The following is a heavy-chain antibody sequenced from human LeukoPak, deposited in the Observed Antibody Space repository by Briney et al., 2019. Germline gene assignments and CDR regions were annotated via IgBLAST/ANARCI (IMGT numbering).Heavy chain of an antibody. J-gene: IGHJ5*02. D-gene: IGHD5-18*01. CDR2: IYPGDSDT. CDR1: GYSFNSYW. Sequence: PGESLKISCKGSGYSFNSYWIGWVRQMPGKGLEWMGIIYPGDSDTRYSPSFQGQVTISADKSISTAYLQWSSLQASDTAMYYCARAVGYSYETTSWFDPWGQGTLVTVSS. CDR3: ARAVGYSYETTSWFDP. V-gene: IGHV5-51*01.